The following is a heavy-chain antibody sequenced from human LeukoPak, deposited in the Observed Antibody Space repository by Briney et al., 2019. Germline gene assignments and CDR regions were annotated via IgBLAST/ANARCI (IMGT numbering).Heavy chain of an antibody. CDR1: GGSISSYY. D-gene: IGHD1-7*01. Sequence: PSETLSLTCTVSGGSISSYYWSWVRQPPGKGLEWIGYIYYSGSTNHNPSLKSRVTISVDTSKNQFSLRLSSVTAADTAVYYCARAQPFNWNYLGVNWFDHWGQGTLVTVSS. V-gene: IGHV4-59*01. J-gene: IGHJ5*02. CDR2: IYYSGST. CDR3: ARAQPFNWNYLGVNWFDH.